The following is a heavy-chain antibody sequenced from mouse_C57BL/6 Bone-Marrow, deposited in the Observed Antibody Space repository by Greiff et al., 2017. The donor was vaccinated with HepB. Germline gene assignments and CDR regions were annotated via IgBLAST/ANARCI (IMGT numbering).Heavy chain of an antibody. CDR1: GYTFTSYW. CDR3: ARRGYGSSYGY. J-gene: IGHJ2*01. D-gene: IGHD1-1*01. Sequence: QVQLQQPGAELVMPGASVKLSCKASGYTFTSYWMHWVKQRPGQGLEWIGEIDPSDSYTNYNQKFKGKATLTVDTSSSTAYMPLSSLTSEDSAVYYCARRGYGSSYGYWGQGTTLTVSS. CDR2: IDPSDSYT. V-gene: IGHV1-69*01.